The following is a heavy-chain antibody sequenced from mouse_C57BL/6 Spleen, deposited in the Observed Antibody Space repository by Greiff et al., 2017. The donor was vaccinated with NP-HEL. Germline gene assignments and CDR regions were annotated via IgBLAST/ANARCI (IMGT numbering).Heavy chain of an antibody. CDR3: ARVGVLYAMDY. CDR1: GFSLTSYG. Sequence: VQLQQSGPGLVQPSQSLSITCTVSGFSLTSYGVHWVRQSPGKGLEWLGVIWSGGSTDYNAAFISRLSISKDNSKSQVFFKMNSLQADDTAIYYCARVGVLYAMDYWGQGTSVTVSS. D-gene: IGHD1-1*02. V-gene: IGHV2-2*01. J-gene: IGHJ4*01. CDR2: IWSGGST.